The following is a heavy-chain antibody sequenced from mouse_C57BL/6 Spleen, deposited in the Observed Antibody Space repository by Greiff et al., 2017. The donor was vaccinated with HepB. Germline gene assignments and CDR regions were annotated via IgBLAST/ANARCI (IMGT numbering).Heavy chain of an antibody. D-gene: IGHD1-1*01. Sequence: VQLQQPGTELVKPGASVKLSCKASGYTFTSYWMHWVKQRPGQGLEWIGNINPSNGGTNYNEKFKSKATLTVDKSSSTAYMQLSSLTSEDSAVYYCARSLYYGSSYGSWFAYWGQGTLVTVSA. CDR3: ARSLYYGSSYGSWFAY. J-gene: IGHJ3*01. CDR1: GYTFTSYW. CDR2: INPSNGGT. V-gene: IGHV1-53*01.